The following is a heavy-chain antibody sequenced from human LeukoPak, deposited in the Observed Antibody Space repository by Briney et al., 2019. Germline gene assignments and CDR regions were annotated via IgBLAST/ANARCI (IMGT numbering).Heavy chain of an antibody. CDR3: ARGRGSGHKENWFDP. Sequence: GASVKVSCKASGYTFTSYDINWVRQATGQGLEWMGWKNPNSGNTGYTQKFQGRVTMTRNTSISTAYMELSSLRSEDTAVYYCARGRGSGHKENWFDPWGQGTLVTVSS. V-gene: IGHV1-8*01. J-gene: IGHJ5*02. D-gene: IGHD6-19*01. CDR1: GYTFTSYD. CDR2: KNPNSGNT.